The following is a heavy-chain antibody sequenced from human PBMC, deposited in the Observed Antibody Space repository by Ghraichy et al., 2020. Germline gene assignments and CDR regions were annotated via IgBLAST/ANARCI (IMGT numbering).Heavy chain of an antibody. CDR2: IKSKTDDGST. D-gene: IGHD7-27*01. CDR1: GFIFKGSW. CDR3: TTIKWGEISAFGY. J-gene: IGHJ4*02. V-gene: IGHV3-15*01. Sequence: GGSLRLSCAASGFIFKGSWMSWVRQAPGKGLEWVGRIKSKTDDGSTDFAAPVKGRFTISRDDSKDTVDLQMNSLTPEDTAVYYCTTIKWGEISAFGYWGQGTLLTLAS.